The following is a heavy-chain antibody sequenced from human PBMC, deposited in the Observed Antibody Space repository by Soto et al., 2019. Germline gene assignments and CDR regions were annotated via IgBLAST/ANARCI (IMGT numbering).Heavy chain of an antibody. CDR3: VKTSGVDTAMAPNNHFDY. CDR2: ISSNGGST. J-gene: IGHJ4*02. Sequence: GGSLRLSCSASGFTFSSYAMHWVRQAPGKGLEYVSAISSNGGSTYYADSVKGRFTISRDNSKNTLYLQMSSLRAEDTAVYYCVKTSGVDTAMAPNNHFDYWGQGTLVTVSS. V-gene: IGHV3-64D*08. D-gene: IGHD5-18*01. CDR1: GFTFSSYA.